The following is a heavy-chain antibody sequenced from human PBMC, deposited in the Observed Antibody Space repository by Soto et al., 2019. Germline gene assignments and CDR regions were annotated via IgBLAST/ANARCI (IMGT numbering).Heavy chain of an antibody. Sequence: EMQLVESGGVVVQPGGSLRLSCAASGFTFDDYTMHWVRQVPGKGLDWVSTISWDGGTTYYADSVKGRFTISRDNSKSSLYLQMTGLRTEDSAFYYCAKGWDYGYVDLWGRGTLATVSS. CDR1: GFTFDDYT. J-gene: IGHJ2*01. V-gene: IGHV3-43*01. D-gene: IGHD1-26*01. CDR3: AKGWDYGYVDL. CDR2: ISWDGGTT.